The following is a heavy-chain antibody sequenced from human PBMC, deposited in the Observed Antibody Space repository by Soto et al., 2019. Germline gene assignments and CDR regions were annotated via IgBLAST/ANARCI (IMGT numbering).Heavy chain of an antibody. CDR2: ISSSSSYI. Sequence: VQLVESGGGLVKPGGSLRLSCAASGLTFSSYSMNWVRLAPGKGLEWVSSISSSSSYIYYADSVKGRFTISRDNAKNSLYLQMNSLRAEDTAVYYCASHPRDTSGYWYYFDYWGLGTLVTVSS. CDR3: ASHPRDTSGYWYYFDY. V-gene: IGHV3-21*01. J-gene: IGHJ4*02. D-gene: IGHD3-22*01. CDR1: GLTFSSYS.